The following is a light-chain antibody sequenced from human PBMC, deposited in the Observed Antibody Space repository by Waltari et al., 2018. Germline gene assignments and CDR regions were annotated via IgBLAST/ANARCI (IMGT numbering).Light chain of an antibody. CDR3: QQYGDSSYT. J-gene: IGKJ2*01. V-gene: IGKV3-20*01. CDR2: GAS. CDR1: QSVISY. Sequence: EIVLTQSPATLSLSPGERATLSCRASQSVISYLAWYQQKPGQAPRLLISGASSRATGVPDRFSGSGSGTDFTLTISRLEPEDFAVYYCQQYGDSSYTFGQGTNLE.